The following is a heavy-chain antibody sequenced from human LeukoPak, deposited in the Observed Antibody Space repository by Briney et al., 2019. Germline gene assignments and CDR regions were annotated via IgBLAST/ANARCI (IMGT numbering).Heavy chain of an antibody. CDR1: GYTFSTYG. J-gene: IGHJ4*02. CDR2: ISAYNGNT. V-gene: IGHV1-18*01. CDR3: ARVASRLQLTSLIFDY. Sequence: ASVKVSCKASGYTFSTYGVSWVRQAPGQGLEWMGWISAYNGNTNYAQKLQGRVTMTADTSTSTAYMELRSLRSDDTAVYYCARVASRLQLTSLIFDYWGQGTLVIVSS. D-gene: IGHD6-13*01.